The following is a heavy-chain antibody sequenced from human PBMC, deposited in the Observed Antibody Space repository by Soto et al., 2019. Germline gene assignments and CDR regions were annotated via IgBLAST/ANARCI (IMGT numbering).Heavy chain of an antibody. Sequence: EVQLVESGGGLVQPGGSLRLSCAASGFTFSSYSMNWVRQAPGKGLEWVSYISSSSSTIYYADSVKGRFTISRDNAKNSLYLKMNSLRAEDTAVYYCARNPGRIAEIGWFDLWGQGTLVTVSS. CDR3: ARNPGRIAEIGWFDL. CDR2: ISSSSSTI. D-gene: IGHD6-13*01. CDR1: GFTFSSYS. V-gene: IGHV3-48*01. J-gene: IGHJ5*02.